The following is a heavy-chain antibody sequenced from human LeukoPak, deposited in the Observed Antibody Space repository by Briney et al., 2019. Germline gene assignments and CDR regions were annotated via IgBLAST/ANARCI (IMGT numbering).Heavy chain of an antibody. J-gene: IGHJ4*02. V-gene: IGHV1-18*01. CDR1: GYTFTSYG. Sequence: GASVKVSCKASGYTFTSYGISWVRQAPGQGLEWMGWISAYNGNTNYAQKLQGRVTMTTDTSTSTAYMELRSLRSDDTAVYYCARDLWSQSYTAMTTPFDYWGQGTLVTVSS. D-gene: IGHD5-18*01. CDR2: ISAYNGNT. CDR3: ARDLWSQSYTAMTTPFDY.